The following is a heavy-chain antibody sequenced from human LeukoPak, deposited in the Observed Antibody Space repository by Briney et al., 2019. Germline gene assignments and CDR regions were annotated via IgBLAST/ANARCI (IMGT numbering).Heavy chain of an antibody. Sequence: GGSLRLSSAASGFTFSSYGMSWVRQAPGKGLEWVSAISGSGGSTYYADSVKGRFTISRDNSKNTVSLQMHSLRAEDTATYYCAKDNGWLHYCHWGQGTLVTVSS. CDR2: ISGSGGST. CDR3: AKDNGWLHYCH. V-gene: IGHV3-23*01. D-gene: IGHD5-24*01. CDR1: GFTFSSYG. J-gene: IGHJ4*02.